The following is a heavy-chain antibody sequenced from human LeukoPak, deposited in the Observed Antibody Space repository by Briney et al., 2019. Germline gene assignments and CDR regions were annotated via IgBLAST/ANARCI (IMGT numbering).Heavy chain of an antibody. CDR2: ISAYNGNT. CDR1: GGTFSSYA. J-gene: IGHJ3*02. D-gene: IGHD6-19*01. Sequence: GASVKVSCKASGGTFSSYAISWVRQAPGQGLEWMGWISAYNGNTNYAQKLQGRVTMTTDTSTSTAYMELRSLRSDDTAVYYCARELGSSGWIDAFDIWGQGTMVTVSS. CDR3: ARELGSSGWIDAFDI. V-gene: IGHV1-18*01.